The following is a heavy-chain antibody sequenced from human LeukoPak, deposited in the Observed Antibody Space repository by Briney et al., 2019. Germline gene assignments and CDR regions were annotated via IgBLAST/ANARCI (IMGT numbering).Heavy chain of an antibody. V-gene: IGHV1-18*01. CDR3: ASAAITSGYSYTGGVY. Sequence: ASVKVSCKAPGYTFTSYGISWVRQTPGQGLEWMGWISAYNGNTNYAQKLQGRVTMTTDTSTSTAYMEMRSLRSDDTAVYYCASAAITSGYSYTGGVYWGQGTLVTVSS. D-gene: IGHD5-18*01. CDR2: ISAYNGNT. CDR1: GYTFTSYG. J-gene: IGHJ4*02.